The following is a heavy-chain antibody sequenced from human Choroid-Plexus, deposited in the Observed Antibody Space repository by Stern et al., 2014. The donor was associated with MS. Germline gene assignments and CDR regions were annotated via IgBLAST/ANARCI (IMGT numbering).Heavy chain of an antibody. V-gene: IGHV3-30*18. CDR2: VSYDGSNK. J-gene: IGHJ5*02. CDR3: AKDRQYLTYFFDH. CDR1: GFTFGSCA. Sequence: VQLVESGGGVVQPGRPLRLSCVASGFTFGSCAMHWVRQATGKGLEWVXGVSYDGSNKYYADSVKGRFTISRDNSQNTLYMQMSSLRPEDTAVYYCAKDRQYLTYFFDHWGQGSLVTVSS. D-gene: IGHD2/OR15-2a*01.